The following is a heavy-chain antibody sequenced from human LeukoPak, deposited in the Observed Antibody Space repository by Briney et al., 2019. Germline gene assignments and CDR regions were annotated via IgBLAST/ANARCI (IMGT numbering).Heavy chain of an antibody. CDR2: IYYSKNT. Sequence: SETLSLTCTVSGGSISSSSAYWGWIRQPPGKGLEWIGSIYYSKNTYYNPSLKRRVTISADTSKNKFSLTLGSVSATDTAVYYCVSPRGFSYGYFGYWGQGTLVTVSS. D-gene: IGHD5-18*01. CDR1: GGSISSSSAY. V-gene: IGHV4-39*01. CDR3: VSPRGFSYGYFGY. J-gene: IGHJ4*02.